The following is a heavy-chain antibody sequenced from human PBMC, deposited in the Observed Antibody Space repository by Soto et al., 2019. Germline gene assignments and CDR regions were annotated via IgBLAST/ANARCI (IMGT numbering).Heavy chain of an antibody. CDR1: GGSSSSGGYF. V-gene: IGHV4-31*03. J-gene: IGHJ4*02. CDR3: ARGVLY. D-gene: IGHD1-1*01. Sequence: QVQLQESGPGLVKPSQTLSLTCTVAGGSSSSGGYFWSCIRQPPGKGLEWIGNIFYSGTTYYNPSLKSRVTISVDTSKNPSAPKLSSVTAADTAVYFCARGVLYWGQGTLVTVSS. CDR2: IFYSGTT.